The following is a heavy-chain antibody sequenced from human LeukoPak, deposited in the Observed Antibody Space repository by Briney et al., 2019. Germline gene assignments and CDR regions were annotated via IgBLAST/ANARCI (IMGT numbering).Heavy chain of an antibody. CDR1: GGSFSGYY. CDR3: ARAYSSSSYFDY. J-gene: IGHJ4*02. CDR2: INHSGST. D-gene: IGHD6-6*01. V-gene: IGHV4-34*01. Sequence: PSETLSLTCAVYGGSFSGYYWSWIRQPPGNGLEWIGEINHSGSTNYNPSLKSRVTISVDTSKNQFSLKLSSVTAADTAVYYCARAYSSSSYFDYWGQGTLVTVSS.